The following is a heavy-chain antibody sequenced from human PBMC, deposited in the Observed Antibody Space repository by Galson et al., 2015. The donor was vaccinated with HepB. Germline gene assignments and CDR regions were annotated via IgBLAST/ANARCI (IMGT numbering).Heavy chain of an antibody. CDR1: GFTFSSYG. J-gene: IGHJ3*02. V-gene: IGHV3-30*18. CDR3: AKNSRGVMTPPPDNDAFDI. CDR2: ISYDGSNK. D-gene: IGHD3-10*01. Sequence: SLRLSCAASGFTFSSYGMHWVRQAPGKGLEWVAVISYDGSNKYYADSVKGRFTISRDNSKNTLYLQMNSLRAEDTAVYYCAKNSRGVMTPPPDNDAFDIWGQGTMVTVSS.